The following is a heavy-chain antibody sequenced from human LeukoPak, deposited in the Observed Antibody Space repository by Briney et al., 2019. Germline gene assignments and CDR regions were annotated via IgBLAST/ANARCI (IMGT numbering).Heavy chain of an antibody. J-gene: IGHJ6*03. D-gene: IGHD2-2*01. Sequence: SETLSLTYTVSGGSISSYYWSWIRQPAGKGLEWIGRIYTSGSTNCNPSLKSRVTMSVDTSKNQFSLKLSSVTAADTAVYYCARDRVGVVPAATVRNYYMDVWGKGTTVTVSS. CDR1: GGSISSYY. CDR2: IYTSGST. V-gene: IGHV4-4*07. CDR3: ARDRVGVVPAATVRNYYMDV.